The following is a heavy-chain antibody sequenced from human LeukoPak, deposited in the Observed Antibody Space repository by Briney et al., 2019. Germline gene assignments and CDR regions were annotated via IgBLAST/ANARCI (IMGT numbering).Heavy chain of an antibody. V-gene: IGHV3-30-3*01. D-gene: IGHD3-10*01. Sequence: PGGSLRLSCAASGFTFSSYAMHWDRQAPGKGLEWVAVISYDGSNKYYADSVKGGFTISRDNSKNTLYLQMNSLRAEDTAVYYCARDRVAMVRGVNDLDYWGQGTLVTVSS. CDR2: ISYDGSNK. CDR1: GFTFSSYA. CDR3: ARDRVAMVRGVNDLDY. J-gene: IGHJ4*02.